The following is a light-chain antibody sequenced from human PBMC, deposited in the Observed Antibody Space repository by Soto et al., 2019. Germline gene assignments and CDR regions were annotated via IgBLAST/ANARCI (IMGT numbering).Light chain of an antibody. J-gene: IGKJ5*01. CDR1: ESGSRN. Sequence: VLTSCPASLSVXPGEXGTLXXXXSESGSRNLAWYQQKPGQAPRLLIYDASTRATGIPDRFSGSGSGTDFTLTISSLEPEDFAVYYCQQRSNWPPITFGQGARMEIK. CDR2: DAS. CDR3: QQRSNWPPIT. V-gene: IGKV3-11*01.